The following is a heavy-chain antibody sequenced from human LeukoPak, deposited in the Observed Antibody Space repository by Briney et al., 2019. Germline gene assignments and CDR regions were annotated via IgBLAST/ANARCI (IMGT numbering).Heavy chain of an antibody. V-gene: IGHV1-8*01. J-gene: IGHJ6*03. CDR1: GYTFTSYD. CDR2: MNPNSGNT. CDR3: ARPNSVLRFLEWPKGGYYYYYMDV. D-gene: IGHD3-3*01. Sequence: GASVKVSCKASGYTFTSYDINWVRQATGQGLEWMGWMNPNSGNTGYAQKFQGRVTMTRNTSISTAYMELSSLRSEDTAVYYCARPNSVLRFLEWPKGGYYYYYMDVWGKGTTVTVPS.